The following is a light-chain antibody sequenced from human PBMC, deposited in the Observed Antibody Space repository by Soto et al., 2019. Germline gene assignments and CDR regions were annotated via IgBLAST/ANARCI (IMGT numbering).Light chain of an antibody. CDR3: SSYTGTSALL. Sequence: QSVLTQAASVSGSPGQSITISCTGTSSDVGGYNSVSWYQQHPGKAPKLMIYEVSNRPSGVSSRFSGSKSANTASLTISGLQAEDEADYYCSSYTGTSALLFGGGTKVTAL. J-gene: IGLJ3*02. CDR1: SSDVGGYNS. V-gene: IGLV2-14*01. CDR2: EVS.